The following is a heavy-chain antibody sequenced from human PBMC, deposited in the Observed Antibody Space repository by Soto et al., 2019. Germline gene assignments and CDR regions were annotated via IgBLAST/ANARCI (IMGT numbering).Heavy chain of an antibody. J-gene: IGHJ4*02. CDR2: ISGSGGST. Sequence: GGSLRLSCAASGFTFSSYAMSWVRQAPGKGLEWVSAISGSGGSTYYADSVKGRFTISRDNSKNTLYLQMNSLRAEDTAVYYCAYCSGGSCLDTIDYWGQGTLVTVSS. V-gene: IGHV3-23*01. CDR3: AYCSGGSCLDTIDY. D-gene: IGHD2-15*01. CDR1: GFTFSSYA.